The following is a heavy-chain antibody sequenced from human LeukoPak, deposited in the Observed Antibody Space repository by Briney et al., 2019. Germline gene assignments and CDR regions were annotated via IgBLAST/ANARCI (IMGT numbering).Heavy chain of an antibody. J-gene: IGHJ4*02. Sequence: GGSLTLSCAASGCTVSNNYMSWVRQPPGKGVAGVAGIYSGGTTYYADSVKGRFTISRDNSRNTLYLQMNSLRAEDTAVYYCARDVGGDSSGYPDYWGQGTLVTVSS. CDR3: ARDVGGDSSGYPDY. D-gene: IGHD3-22*01. V-gene: IGHV3-66*01. CDR2: IYSGGTT. CDR1: GCTVSNNY.